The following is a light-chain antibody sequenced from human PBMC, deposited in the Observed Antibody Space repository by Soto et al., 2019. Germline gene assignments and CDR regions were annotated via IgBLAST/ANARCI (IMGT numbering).Light chain of an antibody. CDR3: QQYDQWWT. Sequence: ETLITQSPATLSVSPGERATFSCRASQSINTNLAWFQLKPGQAPRLLIYGASIRAAGIPARLSGSGSGTEFSLTIRSLQSEDFGVFFCQQYDQWWTFGQGTKVDIK. CDR2: GAS. J-gene: IGKJ1*01. CDR1: QSINTN. V-gene: IGKV3-15*01.